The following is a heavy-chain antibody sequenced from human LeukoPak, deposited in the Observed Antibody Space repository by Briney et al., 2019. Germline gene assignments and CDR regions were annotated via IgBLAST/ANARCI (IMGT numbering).Heavy chain of an antibody. CDR1: GGSISSSSYY. D-gene: IGHD3-10*01. J-gene: IGHJ5*02. Sequence: TSETLSLTCTVSGGSISSSSYYWSWIRQPAGKGLEWIGRIYTSGSTNYNPSLKSRVTMSVDTSKNQFSLKLSSVTAADTAVYYCARGTKWFGELLFENWFDPWGQGTLVTVSS. CDR2: IYTSGST. CDR3: ARGTKWFGELLFENWFDP. V-gene: IGHV4-61*02.